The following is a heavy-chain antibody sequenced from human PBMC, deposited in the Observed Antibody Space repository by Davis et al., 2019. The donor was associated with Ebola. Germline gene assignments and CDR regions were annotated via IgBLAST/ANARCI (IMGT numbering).Heavy chain of an antibody. Sequence: GGSLRLSCAVSGVTFRNYVMSWVRQAPGKGLEWVSSISSGGNYIFYADSVKGRFTISRDNDNKSLFLQMNSLRVEDTAVYYCASAPESAGNFDNWGQGTLVTVSS. CDR2: ISSGGNYI. CDR3: ASAPESAGNFDN. D-gene: IGHD2-15*01. V-gene: IGHV3-21*01. CDR1: GVTFRNYV. J-gene: IGHJ4*02.